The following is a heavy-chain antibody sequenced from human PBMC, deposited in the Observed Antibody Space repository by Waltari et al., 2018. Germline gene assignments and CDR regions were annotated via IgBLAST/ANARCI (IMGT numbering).Heavy chain of an antibody. CDR1: ACTFSRYW. J-gene: IGHJ4*02. Sequence: EVQLVESGGALVQPGGSLRLSCATSACTFSRYWMHWVRQAPGEGLMWVSHIESDESRTTYADSVKGRFTISRDNAKNTVYLQMNSLKDEDTAVYYCVRDEPGDGLDYWGQGTRVTVSS. V-gene: IGHV3-74*03. CDR3: VRDEPGDGLDY. CDR2: IESDESRT. D-gene: IGHD7-27*01.